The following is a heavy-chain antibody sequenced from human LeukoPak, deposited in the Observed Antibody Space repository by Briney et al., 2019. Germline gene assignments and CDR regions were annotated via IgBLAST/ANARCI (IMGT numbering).Heavy chain of an antibody. Sequence: ASVKVSCKASGYTFTSYYMHWVRQAPGQGLEWMGIINPSGGSTSYAQKFQGRVTMTRDTSTSTVYMELSSLRSEDTAVYYCARDLVDSSKDYYYYMDVWGKGTTVTVSS. V-gene: IGHV1-46*01. CDR3: ARDLVDSSKDYYYYMDV. CDR2: INPSGGST. CDR1: GYTFTSYY. D-gene: IGHD6-13*01. J-gene: IGHJ6*03.